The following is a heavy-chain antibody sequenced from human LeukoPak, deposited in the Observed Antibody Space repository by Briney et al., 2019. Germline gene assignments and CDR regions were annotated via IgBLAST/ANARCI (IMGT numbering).Heavy chain of an antibody. CDR2: IYYSGST. CDR1: GGSISSYY. D-gene: IGHD1-26*01. Sequence: SETLSLTCTVSGGSISSYYWSWIRQPPGKGLEWIGYIYYSGSTNYNPSLKSRVTISVDTSKNQFSLKLSSVTAADTAVYYCARHGGGSYFDYEGNWSDPWGQGTLVTVS. V-gene: IGHV4-59*08. J-gene: IGHJ5*02. CDR3: ARHGGGSYFDYEGNWSDP.